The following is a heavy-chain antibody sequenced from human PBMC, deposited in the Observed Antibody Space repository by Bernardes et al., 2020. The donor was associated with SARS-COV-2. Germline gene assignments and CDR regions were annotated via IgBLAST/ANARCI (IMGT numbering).Heavy chain of an antibody. CDR3: ITASRSPF. CDR2: IKSKTDGGTT. Sequence: GGSLRLSFAASGFTFSNAWMSWVRPAPGKGLEWVGRIKSKTDGGTTDYAAPVKGRFTISRDDSKDTLFLQMSSLKTEDTAVYYCITASRSPFWGQGTLVTVSS. CDR1: GFTFSNAW. V-gene: IGHV3-15*01. J-gene: IGHJ4*02.